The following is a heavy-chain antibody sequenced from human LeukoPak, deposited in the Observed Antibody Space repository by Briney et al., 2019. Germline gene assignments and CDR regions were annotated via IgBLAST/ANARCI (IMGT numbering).Heavy chain of an antibody. Sequence: SQTLSLTCTVSGGSISSGGYYWSWIRQHPGKGLEWIGYIYYSGSTYYNPSLKSRVTISVDTSKNQFSLKLSSVTAADTAVYYCARDYRRPRVRWFDPSGQGTLVTVSS. CDR1: GGSISSGGYY. D-gene: IGHD1-14*01. CDR3: ARDYRRPRVRWFDP. CDR2: IYYSGST. J-gene: IGHJ5*02. V-gene: IGHV4-31*03.